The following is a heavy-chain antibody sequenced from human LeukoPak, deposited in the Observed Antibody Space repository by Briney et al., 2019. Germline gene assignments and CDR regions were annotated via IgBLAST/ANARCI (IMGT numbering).Heavy chain of an antibody. Sequence: ASVKVSCKASGYTLTSYGISWVRQAPGQGLEWMGRISAYNGNTNYAQKLQGRVTMTTDTSTSTAYMELRSLRSDDTAVYYCARDTHFYSWDGSGSYYKTLRWVWFDPWGQGTLVTVSS. CDR1: GYTLTSYG. CDR2: ISAYNGNT. V-gene: IGHV1-18*01. J-gene: IGHJ5*02. CDR3: ARDTHFYSWDGSGSYYKTLRWVWFDP. D-gene: IGHD3-10*01.